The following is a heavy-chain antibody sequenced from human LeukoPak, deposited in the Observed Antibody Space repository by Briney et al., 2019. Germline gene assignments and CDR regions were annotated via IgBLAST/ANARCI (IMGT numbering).Heavy chain of an antibody. V-gene: IGHV3-30*02. CDR3: AKDEPLVPFDY. CDR2: VWNDDKTK. Sequence: GGSLRLSCAASGFIFSTHDMHWVRQAPGEGLEWVAFVWNDDKTKYYADSVKGRFTISRDNSKNTLYLQMNSLRAEDTAVYYCAKDEPLVPFDYWGQGTLVSVSS. CDR1: GFIFSTHD. J-gene: IGHJ4*02. D-gene: IGHD6-6*01.